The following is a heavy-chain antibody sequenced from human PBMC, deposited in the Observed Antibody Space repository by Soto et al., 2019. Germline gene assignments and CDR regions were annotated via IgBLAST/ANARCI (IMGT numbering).Heavy chain of an antibody. Sequence: SETLSLTCTVSGDSMSSGDYYWSWIRQPPGKGLEWIGYIYYSGFTSYNPSLKSRVTISVDTSKNQFSLKLSSVTAADTAVYYCARDIVLVPFFFGYYGMDVWGQGTTVTSP. D-gene: IGHD2-2*01. V-gene: IGHV4-30-4*01. CDR3: ARDIVLVPFFFGYYGMDV. J-gene: IGHJ6*02. CDR1: GDSMSSGDYY. CDR2: IYYSGFT.